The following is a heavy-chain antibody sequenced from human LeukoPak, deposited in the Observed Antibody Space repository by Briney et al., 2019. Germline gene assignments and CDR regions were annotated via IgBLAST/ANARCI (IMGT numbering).Heavy chain of an antibody. CDR2: MSSSHSTI. Sequence: AESLTLSCAVSGFTFSTYEYNWVRQAQPQGLEWVSYMSSSHSTIYYSDSGIGRFTISRDNAKNSLYLQIHSMTAEDTAVHYCAERAITMIGGVWGKGTTVTVSS. V-gene: IGHV3-48*03. CDR1: GFTFSTYE. D-gene: IGHD3-10*02. J-gene: IGHJ6*04. CDR3: AERAITMIGGV.